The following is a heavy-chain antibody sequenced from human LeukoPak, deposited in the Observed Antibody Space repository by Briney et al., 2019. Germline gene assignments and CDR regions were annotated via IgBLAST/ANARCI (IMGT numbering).Heavy chain of an antibody. V-gene: IGHV5-51*01. D-gene: IGHD3-10*01. Sequence: GESLEISCKTSGYNFTTYWIGWVRQVPGTGPEGVGAIYPDGSDTRYSPSFQGQVVISADRSIRTAYFQWNTLKTSDTAMYYCVRQRGASGTINHFDPWGQGTLVTVSS. CDR2: IYPDGSDT. CDR1: GYNFTTYW. J-gene: IGHJ5*02. CDR3: VRQRGASGTINHFDP.